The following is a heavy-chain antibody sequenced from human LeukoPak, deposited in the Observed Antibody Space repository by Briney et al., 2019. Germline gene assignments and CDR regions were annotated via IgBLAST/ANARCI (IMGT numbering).Heavy chain of an antibody. CDR1: GFTFSSYA. D-gene: IGHD3-22*01. V-gene: IGHV3-21*04. CDR2: ISSSSSYI. Sequence: GGSLRLSCAASGFTFSSYAMSWVRQAPGKGLEWVSSISSSSSYIYYADSVKGRFTISRDNAKNSLYLQMNSLRAEDTAVYYCARDGAYFYYDSSGHNAPFDYWGQGNLVTVSS. J-gene: IGHJ4*02. CDR3: ARDGAYFYYDSSGHNAPFDY.